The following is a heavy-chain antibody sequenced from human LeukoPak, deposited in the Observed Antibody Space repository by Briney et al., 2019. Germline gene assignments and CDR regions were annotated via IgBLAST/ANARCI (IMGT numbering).Heavy chain of an antibody. J-gene: IGHJ4*02. CDR2: ISTSGDSM. V-gene: IGHV3-48*03. Sequence: PGGSLRLSCVASGFTFSSYEVNWVRQAPGKGLEWVSYISTSGDSMYYADSVKGRFTISRDNVKNSLFLQMNSLRAEDTVVYYCARSSGFVFDYWGQGTLVTVSA. CDR1: GFTFSSYE. CDR3: ARSSGFVFDY. D-gene: IGHD3-22*01.